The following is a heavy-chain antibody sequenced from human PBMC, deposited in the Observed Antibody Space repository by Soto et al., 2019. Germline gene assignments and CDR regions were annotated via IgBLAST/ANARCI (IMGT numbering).Heavy chain of an antibody. D-gene: IGHD6-13*01. J-gene: IGHJ5*02. CDR1: GGSISSSSYY. Sequence: SETLSLTCTVSGGSISSSSYYWGWIRQPPGKGLEWIGSIYYSGSTYYNPSLKSRVTISVDTSKNQFSLKLSSVTAADTAVYYCARQVEVSAAAGNWFDPWGQGTLVTVSS. CDR3: ARQVEVSAAAGNWFDP. V-gene: IGHV4-39*01. CDR2: IYYSGST.